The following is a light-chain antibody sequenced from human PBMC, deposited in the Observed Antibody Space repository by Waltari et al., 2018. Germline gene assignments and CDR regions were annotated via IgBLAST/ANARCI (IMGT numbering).Light chain of an antibody. CDR3: HQSYTTPSLT. J-gene: IGKJ4*01. CDR1: QSISTY. CDR2: AAS. Sequence: DIQMTQSPSSLSAYVGDTVTVTCRASQSISTYLNWYQQKPGKAPKLLIYAASSLQRGVPSRFSGSVSGTEFTLTISSLQPEDFATYYCHQSYTTPSLTFGGGTKVEMK. V-gene: IGKV1-39*01.